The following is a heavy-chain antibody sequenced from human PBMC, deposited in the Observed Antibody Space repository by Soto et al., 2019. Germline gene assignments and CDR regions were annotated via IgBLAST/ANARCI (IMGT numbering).Heavy chain of an antibody. CDR2: INSDGSST. CDR1: GFTFSTYW. CDR3: AREGQLGYCSGGSCYAIDY. Sequence: VQLVESGGGLVQPGGSLRLSCAASGFTFSTYWMHWVRQAPGKGLVWVSRINSDGSSTSYADSVKGRFTISRDNAKNTLYLQMNSLRAEDTAVYYCAREGQLGYCSGGSCYAIDYWGQGTLVTVSS. D-gene: IGHD2-15*01. V-gene: IGHV3-74*01. J-gene: IGHJ4*02.